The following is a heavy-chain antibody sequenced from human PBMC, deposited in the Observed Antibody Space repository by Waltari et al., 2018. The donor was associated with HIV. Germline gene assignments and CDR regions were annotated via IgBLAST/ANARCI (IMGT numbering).Heavy chain of an antibody. D-gene: IGHD3-22*01. V-gene: IGHV3-21*01. J-gene: IGHJ4*02. CDR3: ARVGSGYTYYFDS. CDR1: GFTFSSYS. Sequence: ELQLVESGGGLVKPGGSLRLSCAASGFTFSSYSMTWVRQAPGKGLEWGSSISSGNNYIYYADSVKGRFTISRDNAWDSLSLQMNSLRAEDTAVYYCARVGSGYTYYFDSWGQGTLVTVSS. CDR2: ISSGNNYI.